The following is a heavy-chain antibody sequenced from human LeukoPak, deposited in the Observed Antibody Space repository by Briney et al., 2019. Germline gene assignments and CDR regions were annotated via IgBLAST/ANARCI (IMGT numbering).Heavy chain of an antibody. Sequence: SETLSLTCAVYGGSFSGYYWSWIRQPPGKGLEWIGYIYYSGSTNYNPSLKSRVTISVDTSKNQFSLKLSSVTAADTAVYYCARGLSIAVAGLPRNNWFDPWGQGTLVTVSS. V-gene: IGHV4-59*01. D-gene: IGHD6-19*01. CDR1: GGSFSGYY. CDR2: IYYSGST. CDR3: ARGLSIAVAGLPRNNWFDP. J-gene: IGHJ5*02.